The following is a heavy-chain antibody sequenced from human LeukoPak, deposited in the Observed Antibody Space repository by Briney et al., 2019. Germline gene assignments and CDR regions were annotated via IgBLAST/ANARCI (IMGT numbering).Heavy chain of an antibody. Sequence: ASVKVSCKASGGTFNSFTITWVRQAPGQGLEWMGWINPNSGGTNYAQKFQGRVTMTRDTSISTAYMELSRLRSDGTAVYYCARGGYQLLLPTGYMDVWGKGTTVTVSS. CDR3: ARGGYQLLLPTGYMDV. CDR1: GGTFNSFT. J-gene: IGHJ6*03. CDR2: INPNSGGT. D-gene: IGHD2-2*01. V-gene: IGHV1-2*02.